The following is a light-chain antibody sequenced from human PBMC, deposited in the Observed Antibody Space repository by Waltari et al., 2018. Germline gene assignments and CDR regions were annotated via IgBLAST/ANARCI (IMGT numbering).Light chain of an antibody. CDR3: CSNAGSYEV. Sequence: QSALTQPRSVSGSPGQSVTISCPGTSRDIGRFTYVCWYQQHPGKAPKLLIYDVTERPSGVPDRFSASKSGNTASLTISGLQAEDEADYYCCSNAGSYEVFGGGTKLTVL. CDR2: DVT. CDR1: SRDIGRFTY. V-gene: IGLV2-11*01. J-gene: IGLJ2*01.